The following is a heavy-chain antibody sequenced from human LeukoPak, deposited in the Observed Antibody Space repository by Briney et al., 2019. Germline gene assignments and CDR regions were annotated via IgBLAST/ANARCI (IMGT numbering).Heavy chain of an antibody. CDR3: ATFGLVAALDL. V-gene: IGHV3-7*01. J-gene: IGHJ4*02. Sequence: PGGSLRLSCAASGFSFNAYWMAWVRQAPGTGLEWVANINPAGSETFHVDPVKGRFSISRDHAKNLVYLQMNSLRAEDTAMYYCATFGLVAALDLWGQGTLVTVSS. CDR2: INPAGSET. CDR1: GFSFNAYW. D-gene: IGHD5-12*01.